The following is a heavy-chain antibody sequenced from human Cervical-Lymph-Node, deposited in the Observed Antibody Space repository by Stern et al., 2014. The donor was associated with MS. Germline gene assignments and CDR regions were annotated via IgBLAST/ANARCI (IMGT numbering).Heavy chain of an antibody. D-gene: IGHD2-15*01. Sequence: VQSGAEVKKPGASVHVSCNASGYTFPSHGICWARQAPGQGLEWLGLIGTYNGNTNYAQKLQGRVTMTTDTSTSTAYMELRSLRSDDTAVYYCARGLLGSENAFDIWGQGTMVTVSS. CDR2: IGTYNGNT. J-gene: IGHJ3*02. V-gene: IGHV1-18*01. CDR3: ARGLLGSENAFDI. CDR1: GYTFPSHG.